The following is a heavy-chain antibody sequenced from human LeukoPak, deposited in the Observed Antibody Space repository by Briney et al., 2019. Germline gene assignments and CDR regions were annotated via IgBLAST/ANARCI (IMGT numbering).Heavy chain of an antibody. D-gene: IGHD4-17*01. CDR3: ARELVTVTKGFDI. CDR2: ISYIGST. CDR1: GGSISSYY. Sequence: RSETLSLTCTVSGGSISSYYWSWIRQPPGKGLEWIGYISYIGSTNYNPSLKSRVTISIDTSKNQFSLKLSSVTAADTAVYYCARELVTVTKGFDIWGQGTMVSVSS. V-gene: IGHV4-59*01. J-gene: IGHJ3*02.